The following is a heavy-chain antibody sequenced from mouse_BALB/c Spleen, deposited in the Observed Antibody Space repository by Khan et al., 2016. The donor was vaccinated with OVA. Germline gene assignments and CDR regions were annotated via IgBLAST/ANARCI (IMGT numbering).Heavy chain of an antibody. Sequence: EVQLQESGPGLVEPSQSLSLTCTVTGYSITSGYAWNWIRQFPGNKLEWMGYISYSGSTSYNPSLRSRISITRDTSKNQFFLQLNSVTTEDTATYYCARKNYYGYAMDYWGQGTSVTVSS. CDR3: ARKNYYGYAMDY. V-gene: IGHV3-2*02. D-gene: IGHD1-1*01. CDR2: ISYSGST. J-gene: IGHJ4*01. CDR1: GYSITSGYA.